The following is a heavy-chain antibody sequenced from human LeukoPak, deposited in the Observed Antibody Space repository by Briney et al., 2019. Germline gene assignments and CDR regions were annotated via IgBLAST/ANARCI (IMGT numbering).Heavy chain of an antibody. CDR3: ARDGPEEMATITGLGFDY. J-gene: IGHJ4*02. CDR1: GYTFTSYY. V-gene: IGHV1-46*01. CDR2: INPSGGST. D-gene: IGHD5-24*01. Sequence: GASVKVSCKASGYTFTSYYMHWVRQAPGQGLEWMGIINPSGGSTSYAQKFQGRVTMTRDTSTSTVYMELSSLRSEDTAVCYCARDGPEEMATITGLGFDYWSQGTLVTVSS.